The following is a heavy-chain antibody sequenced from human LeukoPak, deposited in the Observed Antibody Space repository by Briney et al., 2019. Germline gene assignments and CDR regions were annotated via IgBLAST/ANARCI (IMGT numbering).Heavy chain of an antibody. Sequence: PGGSLRLSCAASGFTFSSYDMHWVRQATGKGLEWVSAIGTAGDTYYPGSVKGRFTISRENAKNSLYLQMNSLRAGDTAVYYCARASPDYGSGPFDYWGQGTLVTVSS. V-gene: IGHV3-13*01. CDR3: ARASPDYGSGPFDY. CDR2: IGTAGDT. J-gene: IGHJ4*02. D-gene: IGHD3-10*01. CDR1: GFTFSSYD.